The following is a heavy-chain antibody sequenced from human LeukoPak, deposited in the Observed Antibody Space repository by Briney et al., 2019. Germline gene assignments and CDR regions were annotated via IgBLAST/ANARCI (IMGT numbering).Heavy chain of an antibody. Sequence: GESLKISCKGSGYSFTSYWIGWVRQMPGKGLEWMGIIYPGDSDTRYSPSFQGQVTISADKSISTAYLQWSSLKASDTAMYYCAIPVDTAMVIDAFDIWGQGTMVTVSS. CDR3: AIPVDTAMVIDAFDI. CDR2: IYPGDSDT. J-gene: IGHJ3*02. D-gene: IGHD5-18*01. V-gene: IGHV5-51*01. CDR1: GYSFTSYW.